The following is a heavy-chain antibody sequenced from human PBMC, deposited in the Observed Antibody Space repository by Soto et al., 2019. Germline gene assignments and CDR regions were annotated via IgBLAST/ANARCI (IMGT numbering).Heavy chain of an antibody. J-gene: IGHJ5*02. D-gene: IGHD2-15*01. CDR1: GGSVSSGGYS. V-gene: IGHV4-30-2*01. CDR2: IYHSGST. Sequence: PSETLSLTCAVSGGSVSSGGYSWSWIRQPPGKGLEWIGYIYHSGSTYYNPSLKSRVTISVDRSKNQFSLKLSSVTAADTAVYYCAREVVGRYCSGGSCPHWFDPWGQGTLVTVSS. CDR3: AREVVGRYCSGGSCPHWFDP.